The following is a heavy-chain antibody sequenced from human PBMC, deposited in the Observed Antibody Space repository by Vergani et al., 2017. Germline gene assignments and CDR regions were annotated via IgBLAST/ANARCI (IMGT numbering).Heavy chain of an antibody. D-gene: IGHD5/OR15-5a*01. CDR3: AQCANSVPRLPVY. Sequence: QVQLVESGGGLVRPGGSLRLSCATSGNGFSDYHMSWVRQAPGKGLEWISYISHNTITIYYAESVKGRFTISRDNAKNSLYLEINRLRVEDTAIYYCAQCANSVPRLPVYWGQGALVAVSS. CDR2: ISHNTITI. CDR1: GNGFSDYH. J-gene: IGHJ4*02. V-gene: IGHV3-11*01.